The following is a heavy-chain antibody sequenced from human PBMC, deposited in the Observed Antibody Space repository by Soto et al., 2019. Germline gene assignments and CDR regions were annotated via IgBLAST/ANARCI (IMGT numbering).Heavy chain of an antibody. CDR3: AKAAQRIVVVTYNWFHP. J-gene: IGHJ5*02. D-gene: IGHD3-22*01. CDR1: GFTFSSYA. CDR2: ISGSGGST. V-gene: IGHV3-23*01. Sequence: PGGSLRLSCAASGFTFSSYAMSWVRQAPGKGLEWVSAISGSGGSTYYADSVKGRFTISRDNSKNTLYLQMNSLRAEDTAVYCCAKAAQRIVVVTYNWFHPWGQGTLVTVSS.